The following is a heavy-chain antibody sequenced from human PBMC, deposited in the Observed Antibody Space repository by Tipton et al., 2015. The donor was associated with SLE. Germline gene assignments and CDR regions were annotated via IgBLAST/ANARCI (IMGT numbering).Heavy chain of an antibody. Sequence: TLSLTCTVSGGSIRSYYWSWIRQPPGQGLEWIGYVYYSEITSYNPSLKSRVTISLDTSKNQFSLKLTSVTAADTAVYYCARAPGLDRDYYYYFYMDVWDKGTTVTVSS. D-gene: IGHD3/OR15-3a*01. CDR1: GGSIRSYY. J-gene: IGHJ6*03. CDR2: VYYSEIT. V-gene: IGHV4-59*01. CDR3: ARAPGLDRDYYYYFYMDV.